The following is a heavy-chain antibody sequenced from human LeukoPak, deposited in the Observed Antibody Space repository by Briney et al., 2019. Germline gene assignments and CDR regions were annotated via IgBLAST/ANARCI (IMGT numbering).Heavy chain of an antibody. D-gene: IGHD3-10*01. J-gene: IGHJ4*02. V-gene: IGHV4-30-4*08. Sequence: SETLSLTCTVSGGSISSGDYFWSWIRQPPGKGLEWIGYIYYSGSTYYNPSLKSRFTISVDTSKNQFSLKLSSVTAADTAVYYCARDLYGSGNDYWGQGTLVTVSS. CDR1: GGSISSGDYF. CDR2: IYYSGST. CDR3: ARDLYGSGNDY.